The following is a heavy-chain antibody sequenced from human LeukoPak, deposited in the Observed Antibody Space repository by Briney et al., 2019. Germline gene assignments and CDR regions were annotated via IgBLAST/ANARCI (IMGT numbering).Heavy chain of an antibody. CDR1: GFTFSDYY. CDR2: ISSSSSYT. J-gene: IGHJ4*02. CDR3: ARAPVATMADY. D-gene: IGHD5-12*01. V-gene: IGHV3-11*06. Sequence: PGGSLRLSRAASGFTFSDYYMSWIRQAPGKGLEWVSYISSSSSYTNYADSVKGRFTISRDNAKNPLYLQMNSLRAEDTAVYYCARAPVATMADYWGQGTLVTVSS.